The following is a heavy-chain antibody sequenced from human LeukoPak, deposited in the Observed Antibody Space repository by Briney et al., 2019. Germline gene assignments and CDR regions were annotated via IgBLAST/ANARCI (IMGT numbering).Heavy chain of an antibody. Sequence: PGGSLRLSCAASGFTFSSYSMNWVRQAPGKGLEWVSSISSSSSYIYYADSVKGRFTISRDNAKNSLYLQMNSPRAEDTAVHYCARVALRAPLDYWGQGTLVTVSS. D-gene: IGHD5-12*01. V-gene: IGHV3-21*01. CDR2: ISSSSSYI. J-gene: IGHJ4*02. CDR3: ARVALRAPLDY. CDR1: GFTFSSYS.